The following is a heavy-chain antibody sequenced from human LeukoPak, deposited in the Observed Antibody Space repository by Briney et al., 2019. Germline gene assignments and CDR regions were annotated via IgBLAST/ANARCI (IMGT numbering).Heavy chain of an antibody. CDR3: ARDFAREFTIDY. D-gene: IGHD3-10*01. V-gene: IGHV3-48*01. CDR1: GFTFINYN. CDR2: ISSSSNII. J-gene: IGHJ4*02. Sequence: GGSLRLSCAASGFTFINYNMNWVRQPPGKGLQGVSYISSSSNIICYADSVKGRFTISRDNAKHSLFLQMNSLRAEDTAVYYCARDFAREFTIDYWGQGTLVTVSS.